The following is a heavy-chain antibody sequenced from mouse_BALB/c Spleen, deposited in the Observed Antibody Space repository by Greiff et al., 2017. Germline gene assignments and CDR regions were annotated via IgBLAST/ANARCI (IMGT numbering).Heavy chain of an antibody. Sequence: VKLVESGPGLVAPSQSLSITCTVSGFSLTSYGVHWVRQPPGKGLEWLGVIWAGGSTNYNSALMSRLSISKDNSKSQVFLKMNSLQTDDTAMYYCARDRSYYYGSSYDAMDYWGQGTSVTVSS. CDR3: ARDRSYYYGSSYDAMDY. J-gene: IGHJ4*01. D-gene: IGHD1-1*01. CDR1: GFSLTSYG. V-gene: IGHV2-9*02. CDR2: IWAGGST.